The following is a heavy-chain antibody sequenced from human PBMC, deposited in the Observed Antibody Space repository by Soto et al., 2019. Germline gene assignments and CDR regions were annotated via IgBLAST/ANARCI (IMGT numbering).Heavy chain of an antibody. V-gene: IGHV3-11*01. J-gene: IGHJ4*02. CDR2: ISSSGSTI. Sequence: QVQLVESGGGLVKPGGSLRLSCAASGFTFSDYYMSWIRQAPGKGLEWVSYISSSGSTIYYADSVKGRFTISRDNAKNSLYLQMNSLRAEDTAVYYCASPPLKIWLQNAGSPFFDYWGQGTLVTVSS. CDR1: GFTFSDYY. CDR3: ASPPLKIWLQNAGSPFFDY. D-gene: IGHD5-12*01.